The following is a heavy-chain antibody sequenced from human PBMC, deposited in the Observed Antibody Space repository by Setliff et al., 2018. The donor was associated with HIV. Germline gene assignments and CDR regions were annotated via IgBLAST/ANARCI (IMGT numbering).Heavy chain of an antibody. V-gene: IGHV1-2*02. CDR3: AKDQYQLLEPPTYNWFDP. Sequence: ASVKVSCKASGGTFSNFAVNWVRQAPGQGLEWMGWVNPNSGGTNSAQEFQGRVTMTRDTSISTAYMELSRLRSDDTAVYYCAKDQYQLLEPPTYNWFDPWGQGTLVTVSS. D-gene: IGHD2-2*01. CDR1: GGTFSNFA. CDR2: VNPNSGGT. J-gene: IGHJ5*02.